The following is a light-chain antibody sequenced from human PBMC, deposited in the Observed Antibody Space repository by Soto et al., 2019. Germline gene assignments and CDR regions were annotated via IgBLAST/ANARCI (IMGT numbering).Light chain of an antibody. CDR3: QQYEKWPPTT. J-gene: IGKJ1*01. CDR1: QSVGSK. Sequence: EILMTQSPATLAASPGERATLSCRASQSVGSKLAWYQQKPGQPPRLVMFDASIRATGVPARFSGGGSGTEFTLTTSSLQSEDFALYYCQQYEKWPPTTFGQGTKVEIK. V-gene: IGKV3-15*01. CDR2: DAS.